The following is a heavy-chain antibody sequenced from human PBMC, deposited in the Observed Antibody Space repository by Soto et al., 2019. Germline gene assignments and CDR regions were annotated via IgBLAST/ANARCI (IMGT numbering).Heavy chain of an antibody. D-gene: IGHD6-13*01. V-gene: IGHV3-30-3*01. Sequence: QVQLVESGGGVVQPGRSLRLSCAASGFTFSSYTMHWVRQAPGKGLEWVAVISYDGNNNFDADSVKGRFTISRDNSNNTLFLQMNSLRTEDTAVYYCARDSIPAAPGPNWAVNTFDPWGQGTLVTVSS. J-gene: IGHJ5*02. CDR2: ISYDGNNN. CDR3: ARDSIPAAPGPNWAVNTFDP. CDR1: GFTFSSYT.